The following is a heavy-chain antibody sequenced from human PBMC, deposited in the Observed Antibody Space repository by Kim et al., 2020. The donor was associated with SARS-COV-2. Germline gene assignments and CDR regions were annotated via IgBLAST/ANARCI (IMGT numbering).Heavy chain of an antibody. Sequence: SETLSLTCTVSGGSISSYYWSWIRQPAGKGLEWIGRIYTSGSTNYNPSLKSRVTMSVDTSKNQFSLKLSSVTAADTAVYYCARGYYDILTGYYTDDAFDIWGQGTMVTVSS. CDR3: ARGYYDILTGYYTDDAFDI. CDR2: IYTSGST. D-gene: IGHD3-9*01. CDR1: GGSISSYY. J-gene: IGHJ3*02. V-gene: IGHV4-4*07.